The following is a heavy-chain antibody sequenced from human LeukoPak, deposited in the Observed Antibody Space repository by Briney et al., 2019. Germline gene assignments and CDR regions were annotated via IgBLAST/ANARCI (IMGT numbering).Heavy chain of an antibody. V-gene: IGHV4-4*02. CDR1: GGSMSSSNW. CDR3: ARAAGILEWLLPSTGNYYYGMDV. J-gene: IGHJ6*02. D-gene: IGHD3-3*01. CDR2: IYHSGST. Sequence: PSETLSLTCTVSGGSMSSSNWWSWVRQPPGKGLEWIGEIYHSGSTNYNPSLKSRVTISVDKSKNQFSLKLSSVTAADTAVYYCARAAGILEWLLPSTGNYYYGMDVWGQGTTVTVSS.